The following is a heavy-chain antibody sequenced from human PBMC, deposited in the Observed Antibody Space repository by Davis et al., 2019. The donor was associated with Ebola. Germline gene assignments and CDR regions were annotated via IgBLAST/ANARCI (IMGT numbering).Heavy chain of an antibody. CDR3: TRGVDTTLASWSDALDI. J-gene: IGHJ3*02. Sequence: GGSLRLSCAASGFTFPDSWMHWVRQAPGRGLVWVARINSDGTTTHYADSVKGRFTISRDNAKSTLFLQMNSLRDDDTAVYFCTRGVDTTLASWSDALDIWGQGTTVNVSS. CDR2: INSDGTTT. D-gene: IGHD2-15*01. V-gene: IGHV3-74*01. CDR1: GFTFPDSW.